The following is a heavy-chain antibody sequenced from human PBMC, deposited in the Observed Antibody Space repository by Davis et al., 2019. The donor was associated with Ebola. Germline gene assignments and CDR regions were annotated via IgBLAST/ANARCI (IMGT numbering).Heavy chain of an antibody. J-gene: IGHJ6*02. CDR3: AKRGGSSGNYYGMDV. Sequence: ASVKVSCKASGYTFTGYYMHWVRQAPGQGLEWMGWINPNSGGTNYAQKFQGRITMTRDTSISTAYMELNRLTSDDTAVYYCAKRGGSSGNYYGMDVWGQGTTVTVSS. CDR1: GYTFTGYY. CDR2: INPNSGGT. D-gene: IGHD6-19*01. V-gene: IGHV1-2*02.